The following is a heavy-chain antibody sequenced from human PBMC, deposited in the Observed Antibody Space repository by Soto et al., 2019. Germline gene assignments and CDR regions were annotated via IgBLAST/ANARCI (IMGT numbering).Heavy chain of an antibody. CDR1: GGTFSSYA. CDR2: IIPIFGTA. Sequence: SVKVSCKASGGTFSSYAISWVRQAPGQGLEWMGGIIPIFGTANYAQKFQGRVTITADESTSTAYMELSSLRSEDTAVYYCARVRAAATPSYYYYGMDVWSQGTTVTVSS. J-gene: IGHJ6*02. CDR3: ARVRAAATPSYYYYGMDV. V-gene: IGHV1-69*13. D-gene: IGHD2-15*01.